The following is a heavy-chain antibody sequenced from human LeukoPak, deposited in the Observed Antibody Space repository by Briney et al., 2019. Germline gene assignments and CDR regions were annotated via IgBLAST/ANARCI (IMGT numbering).Heavy chain of an antibody. CDR3: AINWCGTYMYYMDV. CDR2: VSGSGGAT. D-gene: IGHD2-8*02. V-gene: IGHV3-23*01. Sequence: GGSLRLSCAVSGFTFSSYTYCWVRQAPGMGLEWLSYVSGSGGATYYAASVKGRFTISRDNSKNTVYLQMGSLRAEDTAVYYCAINWCGTYMYYMDVWGNGTTVTVSS. J-gene: IGHJ6*03. CDR1: GFTFSSYT.